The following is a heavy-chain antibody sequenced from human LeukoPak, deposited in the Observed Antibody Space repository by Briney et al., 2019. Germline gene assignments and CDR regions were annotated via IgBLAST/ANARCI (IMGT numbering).Heavy chain of an antibody. CDR2: IRGSGSGMGSGN. V-gene: IGHV3-21*05. D-gene: IGHD7-27*01. CDR3: ARDDNWGFDY. CDR1: GFVFSDYS. J-gene: IGHJ4*02. Sequence: GGSLRLSCAASGFVFSDYSMNWVRQAPGKGLEWLANIRGSGSGMGSGNYYAGSVRGRFTISRDNAKNALYLQMNSLRTDDTVFYYCARDDNWGFDYWGQGALVTVSS.